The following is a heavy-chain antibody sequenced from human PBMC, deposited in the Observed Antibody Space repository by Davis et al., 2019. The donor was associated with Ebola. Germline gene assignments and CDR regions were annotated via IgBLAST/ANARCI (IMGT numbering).Heavy chain of an antibody. V-gene: IGHV3-7*01. CDR1: GFTFSSYW. CDR2: IKQDGSEK. Sequence: GESLKISCAASGFTFSSYWMSWVRQAPGKGLEWVANIKQDGSEKYYVDSVKGRFTISRDNAKNTLYLQMNSLRPEDTAVYYCVKTRSNWWNDALEMWGRGTMVIVSS. J-gene: IGHJ3*02. CDR3: VKTRSNWWNDALEM. D-gene: IGHD2-8*02.